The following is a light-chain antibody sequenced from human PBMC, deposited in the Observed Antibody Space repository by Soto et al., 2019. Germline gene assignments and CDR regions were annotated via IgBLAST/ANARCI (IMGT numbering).Light chain of an antibody. CDR2: EGS. CDR1: SSDVGTYNV. V-gene: IGLV2-23*03. J-gene: IGLJ2*01. Sequence: QSVLTQPASVSGSPGQSITISCTGTSSDVGTYNVVSWYQQHPGKAPKLIIYEGSRRPSGVSNRFSGSKSGNTASLTISGLQAEDEADYYCCSYAGGSTFVFXGGTKVTVL. CDR3: CSYAGGSTFV.